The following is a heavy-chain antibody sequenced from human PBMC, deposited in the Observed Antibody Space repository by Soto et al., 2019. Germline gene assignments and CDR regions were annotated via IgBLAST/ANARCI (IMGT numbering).Heavy chain of an antibody. CDR3: ARNEVPAAMFYYYYGMDV. J-gene: IGHJ6*02. CDR1: GGTFSSYA. CDR2: IIPIFGTA. D-gene: IGHD2-2*01. V-gene: IGHV1-69*01. Sequence: QVQLVQSGAEVKKPGSSVKVSCKASGGTFSSYAISWVRQAPGQGLEWMGGIIPIFGTANYAQKFQGRVTITADESTSTAYMELSSLRSEDTAVYYCARNEVPAAMFYYYYGMDVWGQGTTVTVSS.